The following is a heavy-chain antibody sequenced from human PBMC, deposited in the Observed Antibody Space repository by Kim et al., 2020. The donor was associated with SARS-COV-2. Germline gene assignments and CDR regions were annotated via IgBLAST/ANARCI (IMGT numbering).Heavy chain of an antibody. CDR2: IKQDGSEK. CDR1: GFTFSSYW. V-gene: IGHV3-7*04. CDR3: ARADGYNFWQGRNFDY. J-gene: IGHJ4*02. D-gene: IGHD3-3*01. Sequence: GGSLRLSCAASGFTFSSYWMSWVRQAPGKGPEWVANIKQDGSEKYYVDSVKGRFTISRDNAKNSLYLQMNSLRAEDTAVYYCARADGYNFWQGRNFDYWGQGTLVPVSS.